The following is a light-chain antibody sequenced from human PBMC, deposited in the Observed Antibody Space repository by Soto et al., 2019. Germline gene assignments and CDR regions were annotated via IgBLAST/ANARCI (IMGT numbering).Light chain of an antibody. J-gene: IGLJ1*01. CDR3: SSHTSSNTRV. CDR1: SSDVGGYNY. CDR2: EVT. Sequence: QSALTQPASVSGSPGQSITISCTGTSSDVGGYNYVSWYQQHPGKAPKLIIYEVTNRPSGISYRFSGSKSGNTASLTISGLQAEDEADYNCSSHTSSNTRVFGTGTKLTAL. V-gene: IGLV2-14*01.